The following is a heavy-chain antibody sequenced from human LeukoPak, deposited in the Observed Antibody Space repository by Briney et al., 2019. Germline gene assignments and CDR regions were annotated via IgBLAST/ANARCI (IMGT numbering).Heavy chain of an antibody. V-gene: IGHV4-34*01. CDR1: GGSISNYY. CDR2: INHSGST. Sequence: SETLSLTCTVSGGSISNYYWSWIRQPAGKGLEWIGEINHSGSTNYDPSLKSRVTISVDTSKNQFSLKLSSVTAADTAVYYCARSYYYGSGSSFQHWGQGTLVTVSS. CDR3: ARSYYYGSGSSFQH. D-gene: IGHD3-10*01. J-gene: IGHJ1*01.